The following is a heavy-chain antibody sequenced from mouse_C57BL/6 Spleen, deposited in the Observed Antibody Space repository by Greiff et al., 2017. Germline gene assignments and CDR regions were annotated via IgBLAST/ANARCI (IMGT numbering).Heavy chain of an antibody. CDR2: INPNNGGT. CDR3: ARAYYGYDSWFAY. D-gene: IGHD2-9*01. CDR1: GYTFTDYY. Sequence: EVQLQQSGPELVKPGASVKISCKASGYTFTDYYMNWVKQSPGKSLEWIGDINPNNGGTSYNQKFKGKATLTVDKSSSTAYMELRSLTSEDSAVYYCARAYYGYDSWFAYWGQGTLVTVSA. V-gene: IGHV1-26*01. J-gene: IGHJ3*01.